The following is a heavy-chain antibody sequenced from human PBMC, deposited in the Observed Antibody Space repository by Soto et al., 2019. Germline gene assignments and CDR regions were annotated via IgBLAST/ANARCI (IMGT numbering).Heavy chain of an antibody. V-gene: IGHV1-69*02. CDR3: ARAYDFWSGYYLSQRQTPYYYYYMDV. D-gene: IGHD3-3*01. CDR1: GGTFSSYT. J-gene: IGHJ6*03. Sequence: SVKVSCKASGGTFSSYTISWVRQAPGQGLEWMGRIIPILGIANYAQKFQGRVTITADKSTSTAYMELSSLRSEDTAVYYCARAYDFWSGYYLSQRQTPYYYYYMDVWGKGTTVTVSS. CDR2: IIPILGIA.